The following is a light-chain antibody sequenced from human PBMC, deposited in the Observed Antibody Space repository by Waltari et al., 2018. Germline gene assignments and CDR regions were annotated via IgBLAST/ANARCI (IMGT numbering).Light chain of an antibody. CDR2: SAS. J-gene: IGKJ1*01. CDR1: QDIGND. CDR3: LQHNTYPWT. V-gene: IGKV1-17*01. Sequence: DIEMTQSPSSLSASVGDRVTITCRASQDIGNDLGWYQQRPGRALTRLIYSASSLQSGVPSRFSGSGSGTEFTLTISSLQPEDFATYYCLQHNTYPWTFGQGTKVEVK.